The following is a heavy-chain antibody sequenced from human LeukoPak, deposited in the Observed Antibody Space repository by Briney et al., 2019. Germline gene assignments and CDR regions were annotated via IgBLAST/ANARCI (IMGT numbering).Heavy chain of an antibody. Sequence: PSETLSLTSTVSGGSISSYYLSWIRQPAGKGLEWIGRIYSRVTTYNPSLKSRVTMSADTSRNHVSLTLNSVTAADTAVYYCARDSGTTGEVKFDPWGQGTLVTVSS. D-gene: IGHD3-10*01. CDR2: IYSRVT. CDR1: GGSISSYY. CDR3: ARDSGTTGEVKFDP. J-gene: IGHJ5*02. V-gene: IGHV4-4*07.